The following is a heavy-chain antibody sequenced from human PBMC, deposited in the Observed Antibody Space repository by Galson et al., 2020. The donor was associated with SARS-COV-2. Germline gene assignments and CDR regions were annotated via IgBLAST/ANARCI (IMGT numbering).Heavy chain of an antibody. V-gene: IGHV2-70*04. J-gene: IGHJ4*02. CDR3: ARAPGYSSSWFGYCDY. CDR1: GFSLRTNGMR. Sequence: SGPTLVKPPQTLTLTCNFSGFSLRTNGMRVTWIRQPPGKALEWLARIDWDDDKFYSTSLKTRLTISKDTSKNQVVLTMTNMDPVDTATYYCARAPGYSSSWFGYCDYWGQGTLVTVSS. D-gene: IGHD6-13*01. CDR2: IDWDDDK.